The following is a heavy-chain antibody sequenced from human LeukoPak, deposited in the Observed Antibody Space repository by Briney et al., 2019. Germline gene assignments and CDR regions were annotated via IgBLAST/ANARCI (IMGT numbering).Heavy chain of an antibody. CDR2: IRYDGSNK. Sequence: GGSLRLSCAASGFTFSSYGMHWVRQAPGKGLEGVAFIRYDGSNKYYADSVKGRFTISRDNSKNTLYLQMNSLRAEDTAVYYCAKENDIVVVYYFDYWGQGTLVTVSS. V-gene: IGHV3-30*02. J-gene: IGHJ4*02. D-gene: IGHD2-2*01. CDR3: AKENDIVVVYYFDY. CDR1: GFTFSSYG.